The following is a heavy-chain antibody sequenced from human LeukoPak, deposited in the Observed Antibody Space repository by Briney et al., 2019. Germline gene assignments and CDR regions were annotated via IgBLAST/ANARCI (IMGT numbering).Heavy chain of an antibody. Sequence: GGSLRLSCAASGFTFSSYAMHWVRQAPGKGLEWVAVISYDGSNKYYADSVKGRFTISRDNSKNTLYLQMNSLRAEDTAVYYCARDLSVTKYYYYYMEVWGKGTTVTVSS. D-gene: IGHD4-11*01. J-gene: IGHJ6*03. V-gene: IGHV3-30*01. CDR3: ARDLSVTKYYYYYMEV. CDR1: GFTFSSYA. CDR2: ISYDGSNK.